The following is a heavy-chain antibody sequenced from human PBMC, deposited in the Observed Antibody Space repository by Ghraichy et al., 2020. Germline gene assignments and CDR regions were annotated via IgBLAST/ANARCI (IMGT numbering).Heavy chain of an antibody. CDR1: DGSMRSSSYY. V-gene: IGHV4-39*07. J-gene: IGHJ4*02. CDR2: IYYSGTT. Sequence: SETLSLTCTVSDGSMRSSSYYGGWIRQPPGKGLEWIGSIYYSGTTYYNPSLKSRVTISKDTSKNHFSLKLSSVTAADTAVYYCAREAAISRSFDYWGQGILVTVSS. CDR3: AREAAISRSFDY. D-gene: IGHD2-15*01.